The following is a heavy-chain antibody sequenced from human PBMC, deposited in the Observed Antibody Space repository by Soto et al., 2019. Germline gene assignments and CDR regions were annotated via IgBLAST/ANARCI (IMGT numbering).Heavy chain of an antibody. CDR2: SYYSGST. Sequence: QVQLQESGPGLVKPSQTLSLTCTVSGGSISSGGYYWSWIRQHPGKGLEWIGYSYYSGSTYYNPSLKSRVTISVDTSKNQFSLKLRSVTAADTAVYYCARDSVRKHSNYYYGMDVWGQGTTVTVSS. V-gene: IGHV4-31*03. CDR1: GGSISSGGYY. CDR3: ARDSVRKHSNYYYGMDV. D-gene: IGHD1-26*01. J-gene: IGHJ6*02.